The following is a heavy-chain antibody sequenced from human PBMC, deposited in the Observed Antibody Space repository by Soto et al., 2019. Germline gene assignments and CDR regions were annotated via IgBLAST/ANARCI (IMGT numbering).Heavy chain of an antibody. CDR3: ANYPTTVTSDY. Sequence: ETLSLTCTVSGGSISSYYWSWIRQPPGKGLEWIGYIYYSGSTNYNPSLKSRVTISVDTSKNQFSLKLSSVTAADTAVYYCANYPTTVTSDYWGQGTLVTVS. J-gene: IGHJ4*02. CDR2: IYYSGST. D-gene: IGHD4-17*01. CDR1: GGSISSYY. V-gene: IGHV4-59*01.